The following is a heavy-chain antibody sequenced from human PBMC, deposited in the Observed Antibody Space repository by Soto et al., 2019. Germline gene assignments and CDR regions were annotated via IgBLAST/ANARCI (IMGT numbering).Heavy chain of an antibody. D-gene: IGHD2-2*01. CDR3: AKGPLPISTTLWFDY. CDR2: IKSKTDGGTT. Sequence: GGSLRLSCAASGLIFSNAWMNWVRQAPGKGLEWVGRIKSKTDGGTTDYTAPVKGRFTISRDDSKNTLYLQMNSLKTEDTAVYYCAKGPLPISTTLWFDYWGQGTLVTVSS. J-gene: IGHJ4*02. CDR1: GLIFSNAW. V-gene: IGHV3-15*07.